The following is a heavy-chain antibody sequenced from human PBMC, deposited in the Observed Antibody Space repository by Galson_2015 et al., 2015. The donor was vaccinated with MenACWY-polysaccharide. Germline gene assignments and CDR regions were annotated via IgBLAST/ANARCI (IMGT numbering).Heavy chain of an antibody. CDR1: GFTFNSYW. CDR2: INNDGSST. J-gene: IGHJ4*01. V-gene: IGHV3-74*01. CDR3: VRDTGGIDY. D-gene: IGHD3-16*01. Sequence: SLRLSCAASGFTFNSYWMHWVRQAPGKGLVWVSHINNDGSSTNYADSVKGRFTISRDNAKNTLYLQMKSLSAEDTAVYYCVRDTGGIDYSGHATLVPVSS.